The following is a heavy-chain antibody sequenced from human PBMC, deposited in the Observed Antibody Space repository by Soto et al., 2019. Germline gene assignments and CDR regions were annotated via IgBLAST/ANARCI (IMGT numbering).Heavy chain of an antibody. V-gene: IGHV3-30*03. Sequence: GGSLRLSCEASGFIFNNYGMHWVRQAPGKGLEWVAHISYDGSNEHYADSVEGRFTISRDNAKNSLYLQMNSLRAEDTAVYYCARDHYDSSGYYENFDYWGQGTLVTVSS. CDR3: ARDHYDSSGYYENFDY. J-gene: IGHJ4*02. CDR1: GFIFNNYG. CDR2: ISYDGSNE. D-gene: IGHD3-22*01.